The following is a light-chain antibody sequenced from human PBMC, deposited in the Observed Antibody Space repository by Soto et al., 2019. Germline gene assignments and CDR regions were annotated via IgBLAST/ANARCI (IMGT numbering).Light chain of an antibody. CDR2: GAS. CDR1: QSVSSS. J-gene: IGKJ4*01. Sequence: EIVLTQSPATLSLSPGERATLSCRASQSVSSSLAWYQQKPGQAPRLLIYGASNEAAGIPARFSGTGSGTDFTLTFSSLEPDDFAVYYCQQRYNWPLTFGGGTKVEIK. CDR3: QQRYNWPLT. V-gene: IGKV3-11*01.